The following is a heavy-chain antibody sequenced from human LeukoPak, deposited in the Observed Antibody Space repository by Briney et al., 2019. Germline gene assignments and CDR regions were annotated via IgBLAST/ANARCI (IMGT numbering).Heavy chain of an antibody. CDR2: INHSGST. D-gene: IGHD1-14*01. CDR1: GGSFSGYF. J-gene: IGHJ3*01. V-gene: IGHV4-34*01. Sequence: SDTLSLTCAVYGGSFSGYFWSWIRQPPGKGLEWIGEINHSGSTNYNPSLKSRVTISVDTSKNQFSLKLSSVTAADTAVYYCVVVVEPPDSDGFDVWGQGTMITVSS. CDR3: VVVVEPPDSDGFDV.